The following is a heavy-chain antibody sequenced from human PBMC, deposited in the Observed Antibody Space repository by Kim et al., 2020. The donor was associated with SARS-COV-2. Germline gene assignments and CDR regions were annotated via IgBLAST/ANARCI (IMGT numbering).Heavy chain of an antibody. CDR1: GGSISSYY. D-gene: IGHD6-19*01. CDR2: IYYSGST. Sequence: SETLSLTCTVSGGSISSYYWSWIRQPPGKGLEWIGYIYYSGSTNYNPSLKSRVTISVDTSKNQFSLKLSSVTAADTAVYYCAREIEYSSGWYIGYNWFDPWGQGTLVTVSS. CDR3: AREIEYSSGWYIGYNWFDP. J-gene: IGHJ5*02. V-gene: IGHV4-59*01.